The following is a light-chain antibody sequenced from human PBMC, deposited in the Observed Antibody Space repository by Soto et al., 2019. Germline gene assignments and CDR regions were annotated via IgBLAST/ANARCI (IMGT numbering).Light chain of an antibody. CDR2: DVT. V-gene: IGLV2-14*03. CDR1: RSDIGGYKY. Sequence: QSALTQPASVSGSPGQSITISCTGTRSDIGGYKYVSWYQHHPGKAPKLMIYDVTNRPSGVSHRFSGSKSGNTASLTISGLQAEDEADYYCSSYTGSTTLVFGGGTKLTVL. CDR3: SSYTGSTTLV. J-gene: IGLJ2*01.